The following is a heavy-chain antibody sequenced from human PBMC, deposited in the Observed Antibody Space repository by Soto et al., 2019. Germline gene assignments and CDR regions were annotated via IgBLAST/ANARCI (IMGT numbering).Heavy chain of an antibody. V-gene: IGHV1-69*12. CDR2: IIPIFGTA. Sequence: QVQLVQSGAEVKKPGSSVKVSCKASGGTFSSYAISWVRQAPGQGLEWMGGIIPIFGTANYAQKFQGRVTITADESASTGYMELRSLKSEDTAVYYCAGGSGFPRDYFDYWGQGTLVTVSS. CDR1: GGTFSSYA. CDR3: AGGSGFPRDYFDY. J-gene: IGHJ4*02. D-gene: IGHD3-22*01.